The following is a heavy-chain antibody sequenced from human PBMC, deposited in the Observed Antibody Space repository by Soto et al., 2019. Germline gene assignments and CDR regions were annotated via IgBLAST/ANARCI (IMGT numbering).Heavy chain of an antibody. J-gene: IGHJ6*02. CDR2: ISYDGSNK. CDR1: GFTFSSYA. CDR3: ARDGRYEVYYGMDV. D-gene: IGHD5-12*01. Sequence: GGSLRLSCAASGFTFSSYAMHWVRQAPGKGLEWVAVISYDGSNKYYADSVKGRFTISRDNSKNTLCLQMNSLRAEDTAVYYCARDGRYEVYYGMDVWGQGTTVTGSS. V-gene: IGHV3-30-3*01.